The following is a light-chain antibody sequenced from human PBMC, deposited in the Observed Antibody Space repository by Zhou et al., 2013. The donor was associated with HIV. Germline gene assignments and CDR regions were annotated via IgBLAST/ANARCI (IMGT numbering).Light chain of an antibody. V-gene: IGKV3-11*01. Sequence: EVVMTQSPDTLSVSPGERVTLSCRASQSVSSYLAWYQQKPGQAPRLLIYDASNRATGIPARFSGSGSGTDFTLTISSLEPEDFAVYYCQQRSNWPSTFGGGTKVEIK. J-gene: IGKJ4*01. CDR2: DAS. CDR1: QSVSSY. CDR3: QQRSNWPST.